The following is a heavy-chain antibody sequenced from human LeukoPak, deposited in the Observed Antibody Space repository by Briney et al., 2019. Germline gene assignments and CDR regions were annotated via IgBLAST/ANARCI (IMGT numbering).Heavy chain of an antibody. V-gene: IGHV4-4*02. CDR3: ASTRGSSASRGFDI. CDR1: GGSISSSNR. Sequence: SETLSLTCAVSGGSISSSNRWSWVRQPPGKGLEWIGEIYHSGSTNYNPSLKSRVTISVDKSKNQFSLKLSSVTAADTAVYYCASTRGSSASRGFDIWGQGTMVTVSS. J-gene: IGHJ3*02. D-gene: IGHD3-16*01. CDR2: IYHSGST.